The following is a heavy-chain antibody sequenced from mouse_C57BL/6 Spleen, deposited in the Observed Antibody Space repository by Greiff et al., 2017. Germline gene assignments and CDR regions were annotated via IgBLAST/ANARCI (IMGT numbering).Heavy chain of an antibody. CDR1: GFNIKNTY. V-gene: IGHV14-3*01. CDR3: ARDYGPYDFDY. J-gene: IGHJ2*01. Sequence: EVQLQQSVAELVRPGASVKLSCTASGFNIKNTYMHWVKQRPEQGLEWIGRIDPAHGNTKYAPKFQGRATIPADNSSNTTYLQLSSLTSEDTAIYYYARDYGPYDFDYWGQGTTLTVSS. CDR2: IDPAHGNT. D-gene: IGHD1-1*01.